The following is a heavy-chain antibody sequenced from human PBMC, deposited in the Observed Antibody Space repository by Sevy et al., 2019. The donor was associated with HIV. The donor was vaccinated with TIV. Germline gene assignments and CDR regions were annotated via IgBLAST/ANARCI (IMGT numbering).Heavy chain of an antibody. CDR3: AREGCTKPHDY. D-gene: IGHD2-8*01. V-gene: IGHV3-23*01. Sequence: GGSLRLSCAASGFTFSKYSMSWVRQPPGKGLEWVSTLSFGCGEINYADSVKGRFTISRDNSKSSGYLQMNSLRPEDTAVYYCAREGCTKPHDYWGQGTLVTVSS. CDR1: GFTFSKYS. J-gene: IGHJ4*02. CDR2: LSFGCGEI.